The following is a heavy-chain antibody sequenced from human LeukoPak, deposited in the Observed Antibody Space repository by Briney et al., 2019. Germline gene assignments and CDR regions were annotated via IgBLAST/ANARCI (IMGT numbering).Heavy chain of an antibody. J-gene: IGHJ4*02. D-gene: IGHD4-23*01. CDR2: INQDGSEK. CDR3: AISSPVATVGY. V-gene: IGHV3-7*01. Sequence: GGSLRLSCADSGFTFSSYWISWVRQAPGKGLEWVANINQDGSEKYYVDSVRGRFTISRDNAKNSLYLQMNSLRAEDTAVYYCAISSPVATVGYWGEGTLVTVSS. CDR1: GFTFSSYW.